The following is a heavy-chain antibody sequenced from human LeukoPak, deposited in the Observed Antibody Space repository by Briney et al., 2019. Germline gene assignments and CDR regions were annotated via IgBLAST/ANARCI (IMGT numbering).Heavy chain of an antibody. CDR1: GGTFSGYY. CDR2: INHSGSN. CDR3: ARVPAATRRHWFDP. Sequence: SGTLSLTCAVYGGTFSGYYWSWVRQPPGKGLEWMGEINHSGSNKYNAALMRGGTISVYTSKNQFSLKLSSVTAADTAVYYCARVPAATRRHWFDPWGQGTLVTVSS. J-gene: IGHJ5*02. D-gene: IGHD2-2*01. V-gene: IGHV4-34*01.